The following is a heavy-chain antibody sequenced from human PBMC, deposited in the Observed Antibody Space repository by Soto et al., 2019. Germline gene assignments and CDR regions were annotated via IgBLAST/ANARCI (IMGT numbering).Heavy chain of an antibody. D-gene: IGHD6-19*01. CDR3: ASWAGPYYYGMDV. V-gene: IGHV3-33*01. CDR2: IWYDGSNK. CDR1: GFTFSSYG. J-gene: IGHJ6*02. Sequence: QVQLVESGGGVVQPGRSLRLSCAASGFTFSSYGMHWVRQAPGKGLERVAVIWYDGSNKYYADSVKGRFTISRDNSKNTLYLQMNSLRAEDTAVYYCASWAGPYYYGMDVWGQGTTVTVSS.